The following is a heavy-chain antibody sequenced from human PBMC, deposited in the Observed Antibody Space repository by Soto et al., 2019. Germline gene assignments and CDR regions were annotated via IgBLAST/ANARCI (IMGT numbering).Heavy chain of an antibody. V-gene: IGHV3-30*18. Sequence: PGGSLRLSCAASGFTFSSYGMHWVRQAPGKGLEWVAVISYDRSNKYYADSAKGRFTISRDNSKNTLYLQMNSLRAEDTAVYYCAKAMTIFGVVIRISPAPIYMDVWGKGTTVTVSS. CDR1: GFTFSSYG. D-gene: IGHD3-3*01. CDR3: AKAMTIFGVVIRISPAPIYMDV. CDR2: ISYDRSNK. J-gene: IGHJ6*03.